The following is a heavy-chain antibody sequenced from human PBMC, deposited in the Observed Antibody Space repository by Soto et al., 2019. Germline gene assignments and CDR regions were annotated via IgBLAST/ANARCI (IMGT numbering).Heavy chain of an antibody. J-gene: IGHJ4*02. V-gene: IGHV4-59*01. CDR1: GGSISSYY. CDR3: ARDNGYSYGYTLDH. CDR2: IYYSGST. D-gene: IGHD5-18*01. Sequence: QVQLQESGPGLVKPSETLSLTCTVSGGSISSYYWSWIRQPPGKGLEWIGYIYYSGSTNYNPSLKSRVTISVDTSKNQLSLKLSSVTAADTAVYYCARDNGYSYGYTLDHWDQGTLVTVSS.